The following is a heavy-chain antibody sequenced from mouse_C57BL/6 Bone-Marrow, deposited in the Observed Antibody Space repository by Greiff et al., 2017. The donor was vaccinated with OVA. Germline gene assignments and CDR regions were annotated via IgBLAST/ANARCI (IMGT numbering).Heavy chain of an antibody. Sequence: VKLMESGAELVRPGASVTLSCKASGYTFTDYEMHWVKQTPVHGLEWIGAIDPETGGTAYNQKFKGKAILTADKSSSTAYMELRSLTSEDSAVYYCTRNYGPAGFAYWGQGTLVTVSA. J-gene: IGHJ3*01. CDR3: TRNYGPAGFAY. V-gene: IGHV1-15*01. CDR1: GYTFTDYE. D-gene: IGHD1-1*01. CDR2: IDPETGGT.